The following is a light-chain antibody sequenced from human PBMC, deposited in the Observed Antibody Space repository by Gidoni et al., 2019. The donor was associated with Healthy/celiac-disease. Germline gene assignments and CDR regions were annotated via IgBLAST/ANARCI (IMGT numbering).Light chain of an antibody. CDR2: GAS. CDR3: QQRSNWPSFT. Sequence: EIVLTQYPAPLSLSPGERATLSCRASQSVSSYLAWYQQKPGQAPRLLIYGASNRATGIPASFSGSGSGTDFTLTISSLEPEDFAVYYCQQRSNWPSFTFGPGTKVDIK. V-gene: IGKV3-11*01. J-gene: IGKJ3*01. CDR1: QSVSSY.